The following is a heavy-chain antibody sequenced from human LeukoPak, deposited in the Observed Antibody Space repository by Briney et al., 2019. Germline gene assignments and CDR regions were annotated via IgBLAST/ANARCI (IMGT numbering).Heavy chain of an antibody. CDR2: IVVGSGNT. V-gene: IGHV1-58*01. D-gene: IGHD3-22*01. CDR1: GFTFTSSA. J-gene: IGHJ5*02. CDR3: AAVNSSPASGLGA. Sequence: VASVKVSCTASGFTFTSSAVQWVRQARGQRLEWIGWIVVGSGNTNYAQTFQERVTITRDISTSTTYMELSSLRSEDTAVYYCAAVNSSPASGLGAWGQGSLVTVSS.